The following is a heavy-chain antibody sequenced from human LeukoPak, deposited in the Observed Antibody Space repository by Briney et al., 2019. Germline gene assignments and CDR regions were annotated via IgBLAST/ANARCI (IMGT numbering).Heavy chain of an antibody. D-gene: IGHD4-23*01. Sequence: PGGSLRLSCAASGFTFSDYYMSWIRQAPGKGLEWVSYISSSGSTIYYADSEKGRFTISRDNAKNSLYLQMDGLRVDDTAVYFCARDGRGGHNDFWGQGTLITVSS. CDR1: GFTFSDYY. J-gene: IGHJ4*02. CDR3: ARDGRGGHNDF. V-gene: IGHV3-11*04. CDR2: ISSSGSTI.